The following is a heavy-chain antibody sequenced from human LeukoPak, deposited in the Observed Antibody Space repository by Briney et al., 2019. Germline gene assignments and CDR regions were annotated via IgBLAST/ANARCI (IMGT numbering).Heavy chain of an antibody. CDR3: ERLTGYYFDY. CDR2: INHSGST. CDR1: GGSFSGYY. J-gene: IGHJ4*02. Sequence: KPSETLSLTCAVYGGSFSGYYWSWIRQPPGKGLEWIGEINHSGSTNYNPSLKSRVTISVDTSKNQFSLKLSSVTAADTAVYYCERLTGYYFDYWGQGTLVTVSS. V-gene: IGHV4-34*01. D-gene: IGHD7-27*01.